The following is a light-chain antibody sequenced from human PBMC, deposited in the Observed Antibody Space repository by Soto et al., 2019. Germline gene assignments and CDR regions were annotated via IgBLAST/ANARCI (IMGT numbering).Light chain of an antibody. CDR2: EVS. CDR3: CSYAGGSTSNYV. Sequence: QSVLTQPASLSGSPGQSITISCTGTSSDVGSYNLVSWFQQHPGKAPKLIIYEVSKRPSGLSNRFSGSKSGNTASLTISGLQAEDEADYYCCSYAGGSTSNYVFGTGTKVTVL. V-gene: IGLV2-23*02. J-gene: IGLJ1*01. CDR1: SSDVGSYNL.